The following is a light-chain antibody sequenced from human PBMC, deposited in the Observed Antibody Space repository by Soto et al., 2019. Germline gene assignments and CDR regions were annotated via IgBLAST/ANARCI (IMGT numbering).Light chain of an antibody. CDR2: KVS. CDR1: QSLVYSDGNTY. CDR3: MQGAHWLWT. V-gene: IGKV2-30*01. J-gene: IGKJ1*01. Sequence: DVVMTQSPLSLPVTLGQPASISCRSSQSLVYSDGNTYLNWFQQRPGHSPRRLIYKVSNRDSGVPDRFSGSGSGTNFTLKISRVEAEDVGVYYCMQGAHWLWTFGQGTRVE.